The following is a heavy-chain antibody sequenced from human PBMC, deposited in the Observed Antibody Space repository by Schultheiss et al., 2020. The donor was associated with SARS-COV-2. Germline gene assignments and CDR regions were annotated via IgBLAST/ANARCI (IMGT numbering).Heavy chain of an antibody. V-gene: IGHV1-46*01. D-gene: IGHD1-26*01. CDR1: GYTFTSYY. Sequence: ASVKVSCKASGYTFTSYYMHWVRQAPGQGLEWMGIINPSGGSTSYAQKFQGRVTMTRDTSTSTVYMELSRLRSDDTAVYYCASHSGSYYGYDYWGQGTLVTVSS. CDR3: ASHSGSYYGYDY. CDR2: INPSGGST. J-gene: IGHJ4*02.